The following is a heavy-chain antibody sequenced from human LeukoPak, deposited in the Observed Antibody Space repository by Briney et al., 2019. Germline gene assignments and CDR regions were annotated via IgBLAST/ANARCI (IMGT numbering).Heavy chain of an antibody. V-gene: IGHV3-33*01. Sequence: PGGSLRLSCAGSGFTFGGYGMHWFRQTPGKGLEWVAVIAYDGSRVFYADSVKGRFTISRDNSKNTMSVQMDDLRDEDTAVYYCTRYNNDHFDYWGQGTLVTVSS. CDR1: GFTFGGYG. D-gene: IGHD1-14*01. CDR3: TRYNNDHFDY. CDR2: IAYDGSRV. J-gene: IGHJ4*02.